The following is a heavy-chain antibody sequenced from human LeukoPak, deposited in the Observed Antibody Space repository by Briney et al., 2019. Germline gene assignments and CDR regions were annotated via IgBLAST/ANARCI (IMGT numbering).Heavy chain of an antibody. V-gene: IGHV3-9*01. Sequence: GGSLRLSCAASGFTFDDYAMHWVRQAPGKGLEWVSGISWNSGSIGYADSVKGRFTISRDNAKNSLYLRMNSLRAEDTALYYCAKVAAGIAEAFDYWGQGTLVTVSS. CDR3: AKVAAGIAEAFDY. D-gene: IGHD6-13*01. J-gene: IGHJ4*02. CDR2: ISWNSGSI. CDR1: GFTFDDYA.